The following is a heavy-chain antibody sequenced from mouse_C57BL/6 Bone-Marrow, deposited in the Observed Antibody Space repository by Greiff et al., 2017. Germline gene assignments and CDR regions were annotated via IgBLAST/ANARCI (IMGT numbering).Heavy chain of an antibody. J-gene: IGHJ3*01. Sequence: VQLQQPGAELVKPGASVKLSCKASGYTFTSYWMHWVKQRPGQGLEWIGMIHPNSGSTNYNEKFKSKATLTVDKSSSTADMQLSSLASEDAAVYYCACFYGLWFAYWGQGTLVTVSA. CDR2: IHPNSGST. D-gene: IGHD1-1*02. CDR1: GYTFTSYW. V-gene: IGHV1-64*01. CDR3: ACFYGLWFAY.